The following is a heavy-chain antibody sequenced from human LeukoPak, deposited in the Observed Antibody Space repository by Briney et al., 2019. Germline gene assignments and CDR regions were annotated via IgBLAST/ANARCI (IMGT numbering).Heavy chain of an antibody. D-gene: IGHD4/OR15-4a*01. V-gene: IGHV3-48*04. CDR1: GFTFSSFT. CDR2: ISGTTDTI. J-gene: IGHJ4*02. CDR3: ARRRVLSVARALDY. Sequence: PGGSLRLSCAATGFTFSSFTMNWVRQAPGKGLEWVSPISGTTDTIYYADSVKGRFTISRNNANNSVSLQMNSLRPEDTAVYFCARRRVLSVARALDYWGQGTLVTVSS.